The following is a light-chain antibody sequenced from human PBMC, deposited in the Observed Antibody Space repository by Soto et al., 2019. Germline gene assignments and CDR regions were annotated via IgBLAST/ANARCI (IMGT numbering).Light chain of an antibody. CDR3: CSYAGSYV. CDR1: SSDVGGYNY. V-gene: IGLV2-11*01. Sequence: LAQPRSVSGSPGQSVTISCTGTSSDVGGYNYVSWYQQHPGKAPKLMIYDVSKRPSGVPDRFSGSKSGNTASLTISGLQAEDEADYYCCSYAGSYVFGTGTKV. CDR2: DVS. J-gene: IGLJ1*01.